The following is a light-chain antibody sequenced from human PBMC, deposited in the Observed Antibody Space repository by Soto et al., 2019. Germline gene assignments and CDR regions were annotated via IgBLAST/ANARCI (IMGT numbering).Light chain of an antibody. Sequence: EIVLTQSPGTLSLSPGERATPSCRASQSVNSRYLAWYQQKPGQAPRPLIYGASSRATGIPDRFSGSGSGTDFTLTISRLEPEDFAVYYCQQYGSLPWTFGQGTKVEIK. V-gene: IGKV3-20*01. CDR2: GAS. CDR1: QSVNSRY. J-gene: IGKJ1*01. CDR3: QQYGSLPWT.